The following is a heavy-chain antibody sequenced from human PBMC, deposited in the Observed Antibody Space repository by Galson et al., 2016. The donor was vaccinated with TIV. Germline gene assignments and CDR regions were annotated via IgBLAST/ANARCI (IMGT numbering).Heavy chain of an antibody. V-gene: IGHV1-69*01. CDR3: ARSRGYSYGYVDP. CDR2: IIPVFGTT. CDR1: GRTFNSYG. D-gene: IGHD5-18*01. Sequence: SCKASGRTFNSYGISWVRQAPGQGLQWMGGIIPVFGTTKYSQDFQGRVAVTADESTGTAYMELSGLRFDDTAVYFCARSRGYSYGYVDPWGQGTLVTVSA. J-gene: IGHJ5*02.